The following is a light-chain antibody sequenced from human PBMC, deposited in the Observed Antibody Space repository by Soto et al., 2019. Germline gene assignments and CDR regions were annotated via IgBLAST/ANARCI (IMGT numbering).Light chain of an antibody. V-gene: IGKV3-15*01. J-gene: IGKJ1*01. CDR1: QSVHSR. Sequence: IVLTQSPATLSLSPGDASTLSCRASQSVHSRLAWYQQKPGQAPRLLLYGASTRATGTPPRFRGSGSGTEFTLTIISLQSEDFAVYYCQQYDDWPPWTFGPGTKVDIK. CDR3: QQYDDWPPWT. CDR2: GAS.